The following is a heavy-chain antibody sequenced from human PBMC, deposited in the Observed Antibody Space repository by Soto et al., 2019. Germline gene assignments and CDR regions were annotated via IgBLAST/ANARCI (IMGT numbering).Heavy chain of an antibody. J-gene: IGHJ2*01. D-gene: IGHD4-17*01. CDR2: ISGSGSRT. CDR1: GFTFSGYA. CDR3: AKRLYGDYQGWYFDL. V-gene: IGHV3-23*01. Sequence: GVSLRLSCAASGFTFSGYAMTWVHQAPGKGLEWVSSISGSGSRTYYADAVKGRFTIARDNSKDTLFLQMTSLRAEDTAIYFCAKRLYGDYQGWYFDLWGRGTLVTVSS.